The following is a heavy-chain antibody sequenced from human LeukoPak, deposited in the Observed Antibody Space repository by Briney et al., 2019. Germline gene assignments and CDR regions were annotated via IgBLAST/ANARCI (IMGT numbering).Heavy chain of an antibody. Sequence: PGGSLRLSCAASGFTVSSNYMSWVRQPPGKGLEWIGEINHSGSTNYNPSLKSRVTISVDTSKNQFSLKLSSVTAADTAVYYCARGYCSGGSCPPRETYYYYYYMDVWGKGTTVTVSS. J-gene: IGHJ6*03. CDR2: INHSGST. CDR1: GFTVSSNY. V-gene: IGHV4-34*01. CDR3: ARGYCSGGSCPPRETYYYYYYMDV. D-gene: IGHD2-15*01.